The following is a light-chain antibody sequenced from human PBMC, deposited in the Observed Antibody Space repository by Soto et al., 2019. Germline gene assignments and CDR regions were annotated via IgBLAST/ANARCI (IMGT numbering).Light chain of an antibody. CDR3: SSYTTNSHVV. V-gene: IGLV2-14*01. CDR2: EVS. Sequence: QSALTQPASVSGSPGQSITISCTGTSSDVGVYNYVSWYQQHPGKAPKLIIYEVSNRPSGVSDRFSGSKSGNTAFLTISGLQAEDEANYYCSSYTTNSHVVFGGGTKLTVL. CDR1: SSDVGVYNY. J-gene: IGLJ2*01.